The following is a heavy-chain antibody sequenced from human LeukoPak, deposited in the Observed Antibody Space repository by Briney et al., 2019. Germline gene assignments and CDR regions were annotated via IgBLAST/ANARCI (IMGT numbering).Heavy chain of an antibody. V-gene: IGHV1-69*05. D-gene: IGHD5-24*01. Sequence: SVKVSCKASGGTFSSYAISWVRQALGQGLEWMGGIIPIFGTANYAQKFQGKVTITTDESTSTAYMELSSLRSEDTAVYYCARNPSGHGYYYYYYMDVWGKGTTVTVSS. J-gene: IGHJ6*03. CDR1: GGTFSSYA. CDR3: ARNPSGHGYYYYYYMDV. CDR2: IIPIFGTA.